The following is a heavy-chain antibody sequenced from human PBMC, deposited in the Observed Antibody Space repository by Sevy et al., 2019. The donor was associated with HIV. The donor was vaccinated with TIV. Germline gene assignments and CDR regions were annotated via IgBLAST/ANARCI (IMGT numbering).Heavy chain of an antibody. V-gene: IGHV3-23*01. J-gene: IGHJ4*02. CDR1: GFTFSTYA. CDR3: AKLTDYDFWSSTLYFDY. Sequence: GGSLRLSCAASGFTFSTYAMSWVRQAPGKGLEWVSTLSSSTGSTYYADSVRGRFTISRDNSKDTRYLQMNSLRAEDTAVYYCAKLTDYDFWSSTLYFDYWGQRTLVTVSS. CDR2: LSSSTGST. D-gene: IGHD3-3*01.